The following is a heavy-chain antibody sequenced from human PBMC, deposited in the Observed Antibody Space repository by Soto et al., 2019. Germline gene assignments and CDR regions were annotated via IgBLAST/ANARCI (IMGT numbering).Heavy chain of an antibody. Sequence: QVQLQQWGAGLLKPSETLSLTCAVYGVSFSGYYWSWIRQPPGKGLEWIGEINHSGSTNYNPSLNSRVTISVETTRNQFSLKLSSVTAAGTAVYYCTRSAGGYCISTSCLVFPYYFDYWGQGTLVTVSS. D-gene: IGHD2-2*01. V-gene: IGHV4-34*01. J-gene: IGHJ4*02. CDR3: TRSAGGYCISTSCLVFPYYFDY. CDR1: GVSFSGYY. CDR2: INHSGST.